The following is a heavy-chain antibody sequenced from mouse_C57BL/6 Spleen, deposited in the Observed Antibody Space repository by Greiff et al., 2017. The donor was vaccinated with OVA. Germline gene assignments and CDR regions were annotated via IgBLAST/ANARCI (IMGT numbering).Heavy chain of an antibody. J-gene: IGHJ4*01. CDR3: ARQLRPHYYAMDY. Sequence: QVQLKQPGAELVRPGSSVKLSCKASGYTFTSYWMHWVKQRPIQGLEWIGNIDPSDSETHYNQKFKDKATLTVDKSSSTAYMQLSSLTSEDSAVYYCARQLRPHYYAMDYWGQGTSVTVSS. V-gene: IGHV1-52*01. D-gene: IGHD3-2*02. CDR1: GYTFTSYW. CDR2: IDPSDSET.